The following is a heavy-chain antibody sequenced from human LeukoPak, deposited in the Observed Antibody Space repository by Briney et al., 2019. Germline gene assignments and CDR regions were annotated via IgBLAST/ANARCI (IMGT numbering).Heavy chain of an antibody. CDR3: APNWNLDY. CDR2: ISATGTT. V-gene: IGHV3-23*01. Sequence: PGGSLRLSCAVPGLTFSRYAMSWVRQAPEKGLEWVSAISATGTTYYPDSVKGRFTISRDNPKNTVYLQMSSLRAEDTAVYYCAPNWNLDYWGQGTLVTVSS. D-gene: IGHD1-1*01. J-gene: IGHJ4*02. CDR1: GLTFSRYA.